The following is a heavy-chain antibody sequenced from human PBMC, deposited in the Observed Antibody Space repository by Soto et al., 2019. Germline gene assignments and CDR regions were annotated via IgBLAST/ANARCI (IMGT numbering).Heavy chain of an antibody. J-gene: IGHJ6*02. D-gene: IGHD4-4*01. Sequence: GASVKVSCKASGGTFSSYAISWVRQAPGQGLEWMGGIIPIFGTANYAQKFQGRVTITADESTSTAYMELSSLRSEDTAVYYCARDKVTRDYYYYYGMDVWGQGTTVTVSS. CDR2: IIPIFGTA. CDR1: GGTFSSYA. CDR3: ARDKVTRDYYYYYGMDV. V-gene: IGHV1-69*13.